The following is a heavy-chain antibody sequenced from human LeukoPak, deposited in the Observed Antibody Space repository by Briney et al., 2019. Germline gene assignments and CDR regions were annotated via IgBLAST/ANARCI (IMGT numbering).Heavy chain of an antibody. CDR1: GFTFSSYW. J-gene: IGHJ4*02. D-gene: IGHD3-22*01. CDR3: ARGDSSSDPWVFDY. CDR2: IKQDGSEK. V-gene: IGHV3-7*01. Sequence: GGSLRLSCAASGFTFSSYWMSWVRQAPGKGLEWVANIKQDGSEKYYVDSVKGRFTISRDNAKNSLYLQMNSLRAEDTAVYYCARGDSSSDPWVFDYWGQGTLVTVSS.